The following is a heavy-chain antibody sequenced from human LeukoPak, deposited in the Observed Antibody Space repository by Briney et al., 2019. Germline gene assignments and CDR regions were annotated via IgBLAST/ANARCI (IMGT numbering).Heavy chain of an antibody. Sequence: GASVKVSCKASGYTFTSYGISWVRQAPGQGLEWMGWISAYNGNTNYAQKLQGRVTMTMTTDTSTSTAYMELRSLRSDDTAVYYCARQSTRLFNTGSYYPPPAYDYWGQGTLVIVSS. CDR2: ISAYNGNT. D-gene: IGHD1-26*01. CDR3: ARQSTRLFNTGSYYPPPAYDY. V-gene: IGHV1-18*01. CDR1: GYTFTSYG. J-gene: IGHJ4*02.